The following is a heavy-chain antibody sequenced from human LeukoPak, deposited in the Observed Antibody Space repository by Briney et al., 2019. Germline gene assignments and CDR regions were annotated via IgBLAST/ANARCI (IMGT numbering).Heavy chain of an antibody. CDR1: GYTFTIYD. V-gene: IGHV1-8*01. CDR2: MNPNSGYA. D-gene: IGHD2-15*01. Sequence: ASVKVSCKASGYTFTIYDINWVRQVPGQGLEWMGWMNPNSGYAGYAQMFQGRVTMTRDTSISTAYVELSSLRSEDTAVYYCAISRVVGAARFAFDIWGQGTMITVSS. CDR3: AISRVVGAARFAFDI. J-gene: IGHJ3*02.